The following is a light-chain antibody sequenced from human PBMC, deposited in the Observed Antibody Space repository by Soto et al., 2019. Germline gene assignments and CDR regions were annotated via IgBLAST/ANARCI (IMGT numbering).Light chain of an antibody. Sequence: QSVLTQPPSASGTPGQRVTISCSGSTSNIGSRTVNWYQQIPGTAPKLLISYNDQRPSGVPDRFSGSKSGTSASLAISGLQSEDVADYYCGAWDYSLNEWLFGGGTKVTVL. CDR1: TSNIGSRT. CDR2: YND. CDR3: GAWDYSLNEWL. V-gene: IGLV1-44*01. J-gene: IGLJ3*02.